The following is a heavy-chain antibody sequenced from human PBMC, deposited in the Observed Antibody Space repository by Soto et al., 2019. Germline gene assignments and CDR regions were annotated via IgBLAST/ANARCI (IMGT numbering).Heavy chain of an antibody. V-gene: IGHV3-48*02. Sequence: GSLRLSCAASGFTFSTYSMNWVRQAPGKGLEWVSYISSSGGTIYYADSVKGRFTISRDNAKNSLYLQMNSLRDEDTAVYYCARGADIAAAEANGYWGQGTLVTVSS. CDR2: ISSSGGTI. D-gene: IGHD6-13*01. CDR1: GFTFSTYS. CDR3: ARGADIAAAEANGY. J-gene: IGHJ4*02.